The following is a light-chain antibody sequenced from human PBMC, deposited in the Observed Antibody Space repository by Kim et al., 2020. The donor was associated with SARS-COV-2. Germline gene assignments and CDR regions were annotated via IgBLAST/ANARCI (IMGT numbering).Light chain of an antibody. CDR1: QSVSGS. V-gene: IGKV3-11*01. Sequence: EIVLTQSPATLSLSPGERATLSCRASQSVSGSLGWYQQKPGQAPRLLIYGASNRASGIPSSFSGSGSGTDFTLTISSLEPEDFAVYYCQQRSDWPTFGGGTKVDIK. CDR2: GAS. J-gene: IGKJ4*01. CDR3: QQRSDWPT.